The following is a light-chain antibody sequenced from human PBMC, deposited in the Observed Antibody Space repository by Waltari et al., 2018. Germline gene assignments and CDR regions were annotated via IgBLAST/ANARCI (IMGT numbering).Light chain of an antibody. J-gene: IGLJ2*01. CDR2: DTT. V-gene: IGLV7-46*01. CDR1: TGAVTSGHC. CDR3: LVNYSGARI. Sequence: QAVVTPEPPLTVFPGGPVTPTCLSSTGAVTSGHCPYWFQQEPGQAPMTLNYDTTNKYSWTPARVSGSLLGGKFALTLSGARPEDEAEYYCLVNYSGARIFGGGTYLTVL.